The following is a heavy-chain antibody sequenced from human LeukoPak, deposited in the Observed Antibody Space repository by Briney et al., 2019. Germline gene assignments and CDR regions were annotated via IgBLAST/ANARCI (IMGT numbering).Heavy chain of an antibody. CDR3: AKPLEKYTYGGNFDY. J-gene: IGHJ4*02. D-gene: IGHD4-23*01. CDR1: GFTFSWYA. CDR2: ISSSADST. Sequence: PGGSLRLSCEACGFTFSWYAMSWVRQAPGKGLAWVSVISSSADSTYYADSAKGRFTISRDNSKNTLFLQMNSLRAEDTAVYYCAKPLEKYTYGGNFDYWGQGILVTVSS. V-gene: IGHV3-23*01.